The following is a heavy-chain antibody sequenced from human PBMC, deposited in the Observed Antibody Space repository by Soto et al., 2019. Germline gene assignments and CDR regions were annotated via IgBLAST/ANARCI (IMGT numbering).Heavy chain of an antibody. CDR3: GREENRSDVFSSSEPFQR. CDR1: GYIFTAYS. CDR2: VNPSGGST. J-gene: IGHJ1*01. D-gene: IGHD6-19*01. Sequence: QVQLVQSGAEVKKPGASVKVSCKASGYIFTAYSMHWVRQAPGQGLEWMGVVNPSGGSTNYAQKFQGKNTMTGDTPKNKFYMDLSSRTAEDTAVYYGGREENRSDVFSSSEPFQRGGRGTLAPVPS. V-gene: IGHV1-46*01.